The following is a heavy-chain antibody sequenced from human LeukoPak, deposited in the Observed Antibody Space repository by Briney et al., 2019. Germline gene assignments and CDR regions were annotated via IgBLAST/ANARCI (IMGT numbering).Heavy chain of an antibody. CDR1: GVTVSSSY. Sequence: PGGSLRLSCAASGVTVSSSYMSWVRQAPGKGLEWVSVIYSGGSTYYADSVKGRFTISRDNSKNTLYLQMNSLRAEDSAVYYCARVNAITTSSGWYGRGMDVWGQGATVTVSS. CDR3: ARVNAITTSSGWYGRGMDV. J-gene: IGHJ6*02. D-gene: IGHD6-19*01. V-gene: IGHV3-66*01. CDR2: IYSGGST.